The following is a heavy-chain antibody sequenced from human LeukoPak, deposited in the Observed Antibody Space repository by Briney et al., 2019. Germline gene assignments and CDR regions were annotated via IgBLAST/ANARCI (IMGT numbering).Heavy chain of an antibody. V-gene: IGHV4-4*07. J-gene: IGHJ4*02. CDR1: GGSISTYH. CDR2: IYSSGST. Sequence: PSETLSLTCTISGGSISTYHWSWIRQPAGKGLEWIGRIYSSGSTNYSPSLKSRVTMSVDTSKNQFSLKLYSVTAADTAMYYCARGNLGSSSDYRGQGTLVTVSS. D-gene: IGHD6-6*01. CDR3: ARGNLGSSSDY.